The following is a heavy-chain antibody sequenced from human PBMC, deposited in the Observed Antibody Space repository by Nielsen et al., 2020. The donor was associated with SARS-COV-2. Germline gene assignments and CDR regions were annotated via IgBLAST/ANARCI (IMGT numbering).Heavy chain of an antibody. CDR3: ANGGYSGYGPTFHY. J-gene: IGHJ4*02. Sequence: GESLKISCAASGFTFSSYAMSWVRQAPGKGLEWVSAISGSGGSTYYADSVKGRFTISRDNSKNTLYLQMNSLRAEDTAVYYCANGGYSGYGPTFHYWGQGTLVTVSA. D-gene: IGHD5-12*01. V-gene: IGHV3-23*01. CDR1: GFTFSSYA. CDR2: ISGSGGST.